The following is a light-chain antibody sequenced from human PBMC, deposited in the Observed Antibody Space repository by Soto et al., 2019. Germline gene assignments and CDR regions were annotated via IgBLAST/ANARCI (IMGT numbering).Light chain of an antibody. J-gene: IGKJ4*01. CDR1: QSVSSY. CDR2: GAS. CDR3: QEYNNWPALT. Sequence: EIVLTQSPGTLSFSPGERATLSCRASQSVSSYYLAWYQQKPGQAPRLLIYGASTRATGIPARFSGSGSGTEFTLTISSLQSEDFAVYYCQEYNNWPALTFGGGTKVDIK. V-gene: IGKV3-15*01.